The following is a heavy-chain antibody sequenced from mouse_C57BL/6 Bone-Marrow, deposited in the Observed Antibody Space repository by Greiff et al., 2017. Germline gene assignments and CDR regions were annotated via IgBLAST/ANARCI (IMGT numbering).Heavy chain of an antibody. J-gene: IGHJ1*03. V-gene: IGHV1-69*01. CDR3: ARSNYYGSSLLYWYFDV. CDR1: GYTFTSYW. D-gene: IGHD1-1*01. Sequence: QVQLKQSGAELVMPGASVKLSCKASGYTFTSYWMHWVKQRPGQGLEWIGEIDPSDSYTNYNQKFKGKSTLTVDKSSSTAYMQLSSLTSEDSAVYYCARSNYYGSSLLYWYFDVWGTGTTVTVSS. CDR2: IDPSDSYT.